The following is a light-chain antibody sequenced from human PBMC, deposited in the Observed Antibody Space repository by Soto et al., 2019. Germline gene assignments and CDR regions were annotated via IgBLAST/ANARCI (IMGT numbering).Light chain of an antibody. CDR2: GAS. CDR3: QQYNNWPGT. J-gene: IGKJ1*01. CDR1: QSVSSN. V-gene: IGKV3-15*01. Sequence: EIVMTQSPATLSVSPGERATLSCRASQSVSSNLAWYQQKPGQAPRLLIYGASTRATGIPARFSGSGSGTECTLTISSLQSKDFAVYYCQQYNNWPGTFGQGTKVEIK.